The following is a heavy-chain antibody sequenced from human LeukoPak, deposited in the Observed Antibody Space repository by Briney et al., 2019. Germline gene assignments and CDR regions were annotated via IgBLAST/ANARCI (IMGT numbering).Heavy chain of an antibody. CDR3: AKGALPAATSRGNYSYSYYMDV. Sequence: GGSLRLSCAASGFTFSSYAMSWVRQAPGKGLEWVSAISGSGGSTYYADSVKGRFTISRDNSKNTLYLQMNSLRAEDTAVYYCAKGALPAATSRGNYSYSYYMDVWGKGTTVTVSS. CDR1: GFTFSSYA. V-gene: IGHV3-23*01. CDR2: ISGSGGST. J-gene: IGHJ6*03. D-gene: IGHD2-2*01.